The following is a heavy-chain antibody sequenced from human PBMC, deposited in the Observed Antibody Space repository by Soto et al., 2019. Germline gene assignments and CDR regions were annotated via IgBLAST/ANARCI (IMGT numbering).Heavy chain of an antibody. CDR2: ISAYHDNT. J-gene: IGHJ4*02. V-gene: IGHV1-18*01. CDR1: GYSFTSYG. CDR3: AREYCVTTSCYRRASDY. Sequence: ASVKVSCKASGYSFTSYGLSWVRQAPGQGLEWIGWISAYHDNTNYAQKFQGRVTMTTDTSTSTAYMELRSLRSDDTAVYYCAREYCVTTSCYRRASDYWGQGTLVTVSS. D-gene: IGHD2-2*01.